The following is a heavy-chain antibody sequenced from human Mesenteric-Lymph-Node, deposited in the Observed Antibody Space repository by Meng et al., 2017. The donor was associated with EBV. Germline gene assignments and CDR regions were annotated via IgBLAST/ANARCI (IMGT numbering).Heavy chain of an antibody. Sequence: VQVVQSWAEVKQPGASVKVSCKASGYTFTGYYVHWVRQAPGQGLEWMGWINPNSGGTNYAQKFQGWVTMTRDTSINTAYMELSRLRSDDTAVYYCARDDYGDLPLDYWGQGTLVTVSS. CDR1: GYTFTGYY. D-gene: IGHD4-17*01. CDR2: INPNSGGT. V-gene: IGHV1-2*04. CDR3: ARDDYGDLPLDY. J-gene: IGHJ4*02.